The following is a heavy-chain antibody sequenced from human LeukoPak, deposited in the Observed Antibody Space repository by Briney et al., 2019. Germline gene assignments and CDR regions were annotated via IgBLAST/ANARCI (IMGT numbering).Heavy chain of an antibody. J-gene: IGHJ4*02. CDR2: IDNSGST. D-gene: IGHD1-26*01. CDR3: ARGGASSIPLDY. CDR1: GGSVSSGSYY. V-gene: IGHV4-61*01. Sequence: PSETLSLTCTVSGGSVSSGSYYWGWIRQPAGKGPGWIGHIDNSGSTYYSPSLSSRVTIPLDTPKNQLSLKLRSVTAADTAVYYCARGGASSIPLDYWGRGTLVTVSS.